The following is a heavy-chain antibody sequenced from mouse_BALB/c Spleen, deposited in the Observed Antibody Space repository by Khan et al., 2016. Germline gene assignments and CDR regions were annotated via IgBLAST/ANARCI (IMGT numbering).Heavy chain of an antibody. V-gene: IGHV3-6*02. D-gene: IGHD2-12*01. CDR2: ISYDGSN. CDR1: GYSITSGYY. CDR3: ARLRRVYAMDY. Sequence: EVQLQESGPGLVKPSQSLSLTCSVTGYSITSGYYWNWIRQFPGNNLEWMGYISYDGSNNYNPSLKNRISIARDTSKNQFFLKLNSVTTVDTATYYCARLRRVYAMDYWGQGTSVTVSS. J-gene: IGHJ4*01.